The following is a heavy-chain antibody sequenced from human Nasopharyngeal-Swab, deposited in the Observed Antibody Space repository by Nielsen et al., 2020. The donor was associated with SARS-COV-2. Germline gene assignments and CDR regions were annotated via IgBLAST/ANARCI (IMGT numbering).Heavy chain of an antibody. CDR1: GYIFSNYW. CDR2: IYPGDSDT. V-gene: IGHV5-51*01. J-gene: IGHJ4*02. Sequence: GESLKISCKGSGYIFSNYWIGWVRQMPGKGLEWVGIIYPGDSDTRYSPSFQGQVTISADKSIGTTYLQWSSLKASDTAMYYCARLLLSKYFDYWGQGTLVTVSS. CDR3: ARLLLSKYFDY.